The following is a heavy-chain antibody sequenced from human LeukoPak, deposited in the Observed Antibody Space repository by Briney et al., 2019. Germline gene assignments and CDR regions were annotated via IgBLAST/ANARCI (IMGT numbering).Heavy chain of an antibody. CDR1: GFTFSKYW. D-gene: IGHD2-2*01. V-gene: IGHV3-7*01. Sequence: GGSLRLSCAASGFTFSKYWMTWVRQAPGKGLEWVANIKQDGSQKSYADSVKGRFTISRDNAKNSLFLQMNSLRAEDTAVYYCARLPAYCSSTSCYYDYWGQGTLVTVSS. CDR3: ARLPAYCSSTSCYYDY. CDR2: IKQDGSQK. J-gene: IGHJ4*02.